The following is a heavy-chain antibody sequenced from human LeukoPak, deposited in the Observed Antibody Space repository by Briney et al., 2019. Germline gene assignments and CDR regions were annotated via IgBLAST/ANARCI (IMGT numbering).Heavy chain of an antibody. V-gene: IGHV3-23*01. Sequence: SGGSLRLSCAASGFTFSSYWMSWVRQAPGRGLQWVSSISGSGSDTFYADSVKGRFTVSRDNSKTTMFLQMNSLRAEDTALYYCARGARLQPMGDSWGQGTLVTVSS. CDR2: ISGSGSDT. J-gene: IGHJ4*02. D-gene: IGHD4-11*01. CDR1: GFTFSSYW. CDR3: ARGARLQPMGDS.